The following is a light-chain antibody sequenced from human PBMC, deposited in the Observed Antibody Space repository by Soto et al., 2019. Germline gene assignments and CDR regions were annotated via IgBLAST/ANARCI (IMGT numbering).Light chain of an antibody. CDR3: QQYSTLPHT. Sequence: ENVLTQSPGTLSLSPGERATLSCRASQTVTNSFFAWYQQKPGQAPRLLIYGISSSATGIPDRFSGWGSGTDFTLTISRLEPEDFVVYFCQQYSTLPHTFGHGTKLEVK. J-gene: IGKJ2*01. CDR1: QTVTNSF. V-gene: IGKV3-20*01. CDR2: GIS.